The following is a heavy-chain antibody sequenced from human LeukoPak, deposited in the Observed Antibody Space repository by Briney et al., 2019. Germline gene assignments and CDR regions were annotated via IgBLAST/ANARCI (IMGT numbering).Heavy chain of an antibody. Sequence: PGASLEISCQGSGYIFTSYWIGWVRQLPGKGLEWMGIIYPGDSDTRYSPSFQGQVTISADKSIRTAYLQWSSLEASDTAMYYCATYDSSGVTGHSDGAFYYYYGMDVWGQGTTVTVSS. V-gene: IGHV5-51*01. CDR2: IYPGDSDT. D-gene: IGHD3-22*01. CDR3: ATYDSSGVTGHSDGAFYYYYGMDV. CDR1: GYIFTSYW. J-gene: IGHJ6*02.